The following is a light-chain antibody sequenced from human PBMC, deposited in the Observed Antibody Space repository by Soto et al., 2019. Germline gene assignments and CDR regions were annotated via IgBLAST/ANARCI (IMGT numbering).Light chain of an antibody. J-gene: IGKJ1*01. Sequence: ILFLQTPGTLTFPPGPSASLSWRASQSVSSSLAWYQQKPGEAPRLLIYLASSLATGIPARFSGSRSGTDFSLTISSLEPEDFAVYYCQQRCNWPPAFGQGTKVDI. V-gene: IGKV3-11*01. CDR3: QQRCNWPPA. CDR1: QSVSSS. CDR2: LAS.